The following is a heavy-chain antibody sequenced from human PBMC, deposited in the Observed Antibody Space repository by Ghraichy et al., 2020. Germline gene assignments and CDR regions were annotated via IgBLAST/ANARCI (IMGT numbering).Heavy chain of an antibody. D-gene: IGHD1-1*01. V-gene: IGHV3-33*01. CDR2: IWSGGSYK. CDR3: TRDNGVGGWNDPLYYFDY. J-gene: IGHJ4*02. Sequence: LSLTCAASGFTFSNYGMHWVRQAPGKGLEWVAVIWSGGSYKYYADSVKGRFTISRDNSKNTLYLQMNSLRAEDTAVYYCTRDNGVGGWNDPLYYFDYWGPGTLVTVSS. CDR1: GFTFSNYG.